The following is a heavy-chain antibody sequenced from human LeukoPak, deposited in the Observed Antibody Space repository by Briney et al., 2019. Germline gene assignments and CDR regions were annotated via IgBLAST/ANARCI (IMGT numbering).Heavy chain of an antibody. J-gene: IGHJ6*03. V-gene: IGHV3-7*01. CDR2: IKQDGSEK. CDR3: ARDYSIGYSSGWYLSFYYYYYMDV. Sequence: GGSLRLSCAASGFTFSSYWMSWVRQAPGKGLEWVANIKQDGSEKYYVDSVKGRFTISRDNAKNSLYLQMNSLRAEDTAVYYCARDYSIGYSSGWYLSFYYYYYMDVWGKGTTVTVSS. CDR1: GFTFSSYW. D-gene: IGHD6-19*01.